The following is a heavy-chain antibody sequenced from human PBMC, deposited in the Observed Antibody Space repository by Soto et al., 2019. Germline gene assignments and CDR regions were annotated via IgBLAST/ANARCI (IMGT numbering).Heavy chain of an antibody. D-gene: IGHD1-20*01. CDR1: GFTFSSYA. Sequence: QVQLVESGGGVVQPGRSLRLSCAASGFTFSSYALYWVRQAPGKGLEWVAVISYDGSNKYYADSVKGRFTISRDNSKNTLYLQMNSLRAEDTAVYYCARDITAGGFSWYYYYYGMDVWGQGTTVTVSS. V-gene: IGHV3-30-3*01. CDR3: ARDITAGGFSWYYYYYGMDV. CDR2: ISYDGSNK. J-gene: IGHJ6*02.